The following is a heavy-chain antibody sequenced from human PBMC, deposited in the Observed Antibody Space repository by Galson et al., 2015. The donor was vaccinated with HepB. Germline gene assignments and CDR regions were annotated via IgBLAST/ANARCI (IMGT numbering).Heavy chain of an antibody. CDR3: AKDPRHSSGWYARKTNYGMDV. D-gene: IGHD6-19*01. Sequence: SLRLSCAASGFTVSSNYMSWVRQAPGRGLEWVSLIYKDGSTSYADSVKGRFTISRDNSKNTLYLQMNSLRAEDTAVYYCAKDPRHSSGWYARKTNYGMDVWGQGTTVTVSS. J-gene: IGHJ6*02. CDR1: GFTVSSNY. V-gene: IGHV3-53*01. CDR2: IYKDGST.